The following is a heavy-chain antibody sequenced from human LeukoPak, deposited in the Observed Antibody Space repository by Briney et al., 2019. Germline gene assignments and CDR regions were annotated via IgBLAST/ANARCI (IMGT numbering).Heavy chain of an antibody. CDR3: AKASWVSNVDAVL. J-gene: IGHJ4*02. V-gene: IGHV3-23*01. Sequence: PGGSLRLPSAASGFIFRNYAMSWVRQGPARGLEWVSSLRGDGETFYADSVKGRFTLSRDDSRNTVYLQLNNLRVEDTAIYYCAKASWVSNVDAVLWGQGTLVTVSS. CDR2: LRGDGET. CDR1: GFIFRNYA. D-gene: IGHD3-16*01.